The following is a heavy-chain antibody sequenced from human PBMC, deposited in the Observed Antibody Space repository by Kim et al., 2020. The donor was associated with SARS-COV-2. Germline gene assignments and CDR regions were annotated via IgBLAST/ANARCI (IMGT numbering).Heavy chain of an antibody. Sequence: SETLSLTCTVSGGSISSSNFYWGWIRQPPGKGLEWIGSIYYSGNTYYSPSLKSRVTMSVDTSKSQFSLRLSSVTAADTAVYYCARRPYGDYYLDYWGQGTLVTVSS. D-gene: IGHD4-17*01. CDR1: GGSISSSNFY. J-gene: IGHJ4*02. V-gene: IGHV4-39*01. CDR2: IYYSGNT. CDR3: ARRPYGDYYLDY.